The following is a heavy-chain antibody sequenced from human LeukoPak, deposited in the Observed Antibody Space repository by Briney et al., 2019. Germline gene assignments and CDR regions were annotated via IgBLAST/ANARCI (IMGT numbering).Heavy chain of an antibody. D-gene: IGHD3-22*01. CDR2: IYTSGST. CDR1: GGSISSYY. J-gene: IGHJ4*02. Sequence: SETLSLTCTVSGGSISSYYWSWTRQPPGKGLEWIGYIYTSGSTNYNPSLKSRVTISVDTSKNQFSLKLSSVTAADTAVYYCARLGHYDSSGYYPYYFDYWGQGTLVTVSS. CDR3: ARLGHYDSSGYYPYYFDY. V-gene: IGHV4-4*09.